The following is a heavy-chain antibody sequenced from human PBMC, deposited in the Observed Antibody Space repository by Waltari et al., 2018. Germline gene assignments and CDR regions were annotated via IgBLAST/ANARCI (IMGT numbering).Heavy chain of an antibody. CDR3: TLYYYDSSGYQPYEYF. CDR2: IRSKAYGGTT. D-gene: IGHD3-22*01. Sequence: EVQLVESGGGLVQPGRSLRLSCTASGFTFGDYAMSWVRQAPGQGLEWVGFIRSKAYGGTTEYAASVKGRFTISRDDSKSIAYLQMNSLKTEDTAVYYCTLYYYDSSGYQPYEYF. J-gene: IGHJ1*01. CDR1: GFTFGDYA. V-gene: IGHV3-49*04.